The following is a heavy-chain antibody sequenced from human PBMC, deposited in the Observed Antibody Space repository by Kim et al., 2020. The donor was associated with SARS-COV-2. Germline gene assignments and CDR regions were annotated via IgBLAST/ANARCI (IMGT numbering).Heavy chain of an antibody. V-gene: IGHV3-30-3*01. Sequence: GGSLRLSCAASGFTFSSYAMHWVRQAPGKGLEWVAVISYDGSNKYYADSVKGRFTISRDNSKNTLYLQMNSLRAEDTAVYYCARGMERLGELSFLYYFD. CDR2: ISYDGSNK. CDR3: ARGMERLGELSFLYYFD. D-gene: IGHD3-16*02. J-gene: IGHJ4*01. CDR1: GFTFSSYA.